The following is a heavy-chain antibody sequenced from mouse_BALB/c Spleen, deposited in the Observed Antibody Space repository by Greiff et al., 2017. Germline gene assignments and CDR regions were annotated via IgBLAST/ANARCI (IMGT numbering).Heavy chain of an antibody. CDR2: ILPGSGST. J-gene: IGHJ2*01. D-gene: IGHD2-1*01. CDR3: ARSGVYYGNYSDY. V-gene: IGHV1-9*01. CDR1: GYTFSSYW. Sequence: QVQLQQSGAELMKPGASVKISCKATGYTFSSYWIEWVKQRPGHGLEWIGEILPGSGSTNYNEKFKGKATFTADTSSNTAYMQLSSLTSEDSAVYYCARSGVYYGNYSDYWGQGTTLTVSS.